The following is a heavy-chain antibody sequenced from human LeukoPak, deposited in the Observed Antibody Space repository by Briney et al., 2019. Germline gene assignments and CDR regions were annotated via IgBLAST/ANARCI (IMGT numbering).Heavy chain of an antibody. Sequence: PSETLSLTCTVSGGSISSYYWSWIRQPPGKGLEWIGYIYYSGSTNYNPSLKSRVTISVDTSKNQFSLKLSSVTAADTAVYYCARPTVTTDDAFDIWGQGTMVTVSS. CDR3: ARPTVTTDDAFDI. J-gene: IGHJ3*02. CDR1: GGSISSYY. CDR2: IYYSGST. D-gene: IGHD4-17*01. V-gene: IGHV4-59*01.